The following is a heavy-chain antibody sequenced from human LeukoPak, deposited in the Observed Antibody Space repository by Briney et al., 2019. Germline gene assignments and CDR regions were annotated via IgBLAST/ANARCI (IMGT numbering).Heavy chain of an antibody. D-gene: IGHD1-7*01. Sequence: GASVKVSCKASGYTFNTYAMNWVRQAPGQGLEWMGWINTNTAKPTYVQGFRGRFEFSLDTSVSTAYLQISSLKIDDTAVYYCARSGADNWNYEFDYWGQGTLITVSS. CDR2: INTNTAKP. CDR1: GYTFNTYA. J-gene: IGHJ4*02. CDR3: ARSGADNWNYEFDY. V-gene: IGHV7-4-1*02.